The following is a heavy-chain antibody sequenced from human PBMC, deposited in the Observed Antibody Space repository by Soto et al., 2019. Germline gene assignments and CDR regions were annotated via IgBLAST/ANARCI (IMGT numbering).Heavy chain of an antibody. CDR2: IYYSGST. V-gene: IGHV4-31*03. D-gene: IGHD3-10*01. Sequence: SETLSLTCTVSGGSISSGGYYWSWIRQHPGKGLEWIGYIYYSGSTYYNPSLKSRVTISVDTSKNQFSLKLSSVTAADTAVYYCARSVRSYPRGVLDYWGQGTLVTVSS. CDR1: GGSISSGGYY. CDR3: ARSVRSYPRGVLDY. J-gene: IGHJ4*02.